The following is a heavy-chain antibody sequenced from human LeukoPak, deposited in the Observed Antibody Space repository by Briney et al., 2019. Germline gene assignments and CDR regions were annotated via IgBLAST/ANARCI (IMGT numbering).Heavy chain of an antibody. CDR2: IYYSGNT. CDR1: GCSISSYY. CDR3: ARHSNGADRSGGSCYVFHY. D-gene: IGHD2-15*01. Sequence: PSETLSLTCTVSGCSISSYYWSWLRQPPGKGLEWIGYIYYSGNTNYNTSLKSRVSIAVDTSKHQLSLTLSSMTTADTAVYCCARHSNGADRSGGSCYVFHYWGQGTLVTVSS. J-gene: IGHJ4*02. V-gene: IGHV4-59*08.